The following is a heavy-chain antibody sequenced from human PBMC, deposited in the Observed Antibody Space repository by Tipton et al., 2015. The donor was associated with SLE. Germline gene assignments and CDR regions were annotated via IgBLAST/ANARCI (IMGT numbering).Heavy chain of an antibody. Sequence: TLSLTCTVSGASISSRSYYWGCIRQPPGKGLEWIGSIYDSGITYYSPSLKSRVTISVDTSNNQFSLEVSSVTAADTAVYYCALSMTAATGPFDYWDQGTLVTVS. J-gene: IGHJ4*02. D-gene: IGHD6-13*01. V-gene: IGHV4-39*07. CDR3: ALSMTAATGPFDY. CDR1: GASISSRSYY. CDR2: IYDSGIT.